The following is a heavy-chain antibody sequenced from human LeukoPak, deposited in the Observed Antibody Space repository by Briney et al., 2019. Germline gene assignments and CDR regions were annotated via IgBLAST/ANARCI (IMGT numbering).Heavy chain of an antibody. CDR2: ISSSSSYI. CDR1: GFTFSSYS. V-gene: IGHV3-21*01. CDR3: ARAYYDILTGYSRGLGFDY. Sequence: GGSLRLSCAASGFTFSSYSMNWVCQAPGKGLEWVSSISSSSSYIYYADSVKGRFTISRDNAKNSLYLQMNSLRAEDTAVYYCARAYYDILTGYSRGLGFDYWGQGTLVTVSS. J-gene: IGHJ4*02. D-gene: IGHD3-9*01.